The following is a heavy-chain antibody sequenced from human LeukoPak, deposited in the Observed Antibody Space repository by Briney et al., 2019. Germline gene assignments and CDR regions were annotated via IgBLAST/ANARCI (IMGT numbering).Heavy chain of an antibody. Sequence: GASVKVSCKASGYTFTGYSMHWVRQAPGQGLEWMGWINPNSGGTYYAQKFQGRVAMTRDTSISTVYMELSRLRSDDTAMYYCAXXXXXXSGGSCYNWFAPWGQGTLVTVSS. V-gene: IGHV1-2*02. J-gene: IGHJ5*02. D-gene: IGHD2-15*01. CDR1: GYTFTGYS. CDR2: INPNSGGT. CDR3: AXXXXXXSGGSCYNWFAP.